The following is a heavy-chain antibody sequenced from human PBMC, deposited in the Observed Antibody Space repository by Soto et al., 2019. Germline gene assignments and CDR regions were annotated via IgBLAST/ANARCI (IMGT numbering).Heavy chain of an antibody. J-gene: IGHJ6*02. V-gene: IGHV4-30-4*01. D-gene: IGHD3-3*01. Sequence: SETLSLTCTVSGHSLSSGGYYWSWIRQHPGKGLEWVGYIYYSGSTYYNPSLKSRVTISVDTSKNQFSLKLSSVTAADTAVYYGARDNILGILYGGMDVWGQGTTVT. CDR3: ARDNILGILYGGMDV. CDR2: IYYSGST. CDR1: GHSLSSGGYY.